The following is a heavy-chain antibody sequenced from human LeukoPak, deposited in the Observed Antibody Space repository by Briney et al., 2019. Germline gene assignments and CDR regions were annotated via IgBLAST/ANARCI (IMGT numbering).Heavy chain of an antibody. D-gene: IGHD5-18*01. J-gene: IGHJ5*02. V-gene: IGHV3-7*04. CDR2: IKQDGSEK. CDR1: GFTFSTYW. Sequence: GVLRLSCATSGFTFSTYWMTWVRQAPGKGLEWVANIKQDGSEKYYVDSVKGRFNISRDNAKNSLYLQMNSLRDEDTAVYYCARGQTWIQLWPRGQGTLVTVSS. CDR3: ARGQTWIQLWP.